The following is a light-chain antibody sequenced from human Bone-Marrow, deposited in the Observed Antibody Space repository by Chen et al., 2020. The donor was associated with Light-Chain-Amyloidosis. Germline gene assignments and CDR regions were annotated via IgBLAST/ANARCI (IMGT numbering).Light chain of an antibody. CDR2: DDS. V-gene: IGLV3-21*02. Sequence: SYVLTQPSSVSVAPGQTATIACGGNNIGSTSVHWYQQTPGQAPLLVVYDDSDRPSGIPERLSGSNSGKTATLTISRVEAGDEADYHCQVWDRSSDRPVFGGGTKLTVL. CDR1: NIGSTS. J-gene: IGLJ3*02. CDR3: QVWDRSSDRPV.